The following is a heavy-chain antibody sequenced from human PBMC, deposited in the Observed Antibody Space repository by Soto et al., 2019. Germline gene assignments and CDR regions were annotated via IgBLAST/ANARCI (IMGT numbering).Heavy chain of an antibody. Sequence: PSETLSLTCTVSYASINNYHWTWIRQPPGKGLEWIAYIYYTGTTNFNPSLKSRVTISTDTSKNQFSLKLRSVTAADTAVYYCARHDNMTLGPQYLDSWGPGTLVTDSS. V-gene: IGHV4-59*08. CDR2: IYYTGTT. D-gene: IGHD1-1*01. CDR3: ARHDNMTLGPQYLDS. CDR1: YASINNYH. J-gene: IGHJ4*02.